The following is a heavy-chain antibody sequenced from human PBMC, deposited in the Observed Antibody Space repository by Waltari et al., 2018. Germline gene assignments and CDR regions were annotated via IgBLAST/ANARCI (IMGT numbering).Heavy chain of an antibody. CDR3: TRGGNYDFWSHRPFVDP. CDR2: IRHPGST. J-gene: IGHJ5*02. CDR1: GASFSDYY. V-gene: IGHV4-34*01. Sequence: QVQLQQWGAGLLGPSETLSLNCAVYGASFSDYYWGWVRQPPGKGLEWIGQIRHPGSTNYNPSLKSRVTISIDTPRSQFSLRLSSVTAADTALYFCTRGGNYDFWSHRPFVDPWGQGTLVTVSS. D-gene: IGHD3-3*01.